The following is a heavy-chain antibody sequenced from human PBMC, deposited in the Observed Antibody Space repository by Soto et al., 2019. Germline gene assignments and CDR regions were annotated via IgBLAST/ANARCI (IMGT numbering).Heavy chain of an antibody. J-gene: IGHJ5*02. CDR2: MNPNSGNT. V-gene: IGHV1-8*01. D-gene: IGHD3-3*01. CDR1: GYTFTSYD. Sequence: QVQLVQSGAEVKKPGASVKVSCKASGYTFTSYDINWVRQATGQGLEWMGWMNPNSGNTGYAQKFQGRVTMTRNTSRSTPYMELSSLRSEDTAVYYCARGITIFGVVDPGGQGTLVTVSS. CDR3: ARGITIFGVVDP.